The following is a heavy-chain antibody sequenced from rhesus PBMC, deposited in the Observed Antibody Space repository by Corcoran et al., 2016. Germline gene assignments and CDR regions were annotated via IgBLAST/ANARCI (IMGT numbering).Heavy chain of an antibody. J-gene: IGHJ4*01. D-gene: IGHD5-24*01. CDR3: ARDPGTVGDY. CDR1: GGSISDSYR. Sequence: QVQLQESGPGVVKPSETLSLTCAVSGGSISDSYRWSWIRQPPGKGLEWIWYIYGSSTSTNYNPSLKSRVTISKDTSKTQFSLKLSSVTAADTAVYYCARDPGTVGDYWGQGVLVTVSS. CDR2: IYGSSTST. V-gene: IGHV4S10*01.